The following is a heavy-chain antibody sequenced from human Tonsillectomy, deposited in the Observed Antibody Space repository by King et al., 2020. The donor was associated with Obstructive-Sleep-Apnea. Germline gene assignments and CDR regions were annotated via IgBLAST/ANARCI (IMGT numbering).Heavy chain of an antibody. Sequence: VQLVDSGGGVVQPGRSLRLSCAASGFTFSSYGMHWVRQAPGKGLEWVAVIWYDGSNKYYADSVKGRFTISRDNSKNTLYLQMNSLRAEDTAVYYCAKDGIVGATRGYDAFDIWGQGTMVTVSS. V-gene: IGHV3-33*06. CDR3: AKDGIVGATRGYDAFDI. J-gene: IGHJ3*02. CDR2: IWYDGSNK. CDR1: GFTFSSYG. D-gene: IGHD1-26*01.